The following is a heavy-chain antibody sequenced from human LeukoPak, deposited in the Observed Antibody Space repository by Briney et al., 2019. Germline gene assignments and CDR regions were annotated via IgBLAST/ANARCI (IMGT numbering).Heavy chain of an antibody. CDR1: GFTVSSNY. Sequence: GGSLRLSCAASGFTVSSNYTSWVRQAPGKGLEWVSVIYSDGSTYYADSVKGRFTISRDNSKNTLYLQMNSLRAEDTAVYYCARDKVYYYDSSGYSYYWYFDLWGRGTLVTVSS. V-gene: IGHV3-66*01. CDR3: ARDKVYYYDSSGYSYYWYFDL. J-gene: IGHJ2*01. CDR2: IYSDGST. D-gene: IGHD3-22*01.